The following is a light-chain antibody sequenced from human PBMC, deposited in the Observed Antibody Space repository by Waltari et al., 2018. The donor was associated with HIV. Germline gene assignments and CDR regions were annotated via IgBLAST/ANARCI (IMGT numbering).Light chain of an antibody. CDR3: SSYTGSSTL. V-gene: IGLV2-14*01. CDR1: SSDVGAYNY. J-gene: IGLJ3*02. Sequence: QSALTQPASVSGSPGQSITISCTGTSSDVGAYNYVSWFQHHPGKAPKLMIYEVSNRPSGVSHRFSGSKSGNTASLTISGLQAEDEADYYCSSYTGSSTLFGGGTKLTVL. CDR2: EVS.